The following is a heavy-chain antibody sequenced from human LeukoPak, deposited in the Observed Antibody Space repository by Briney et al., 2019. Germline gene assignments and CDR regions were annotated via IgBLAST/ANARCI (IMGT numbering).Heavy chain of an antibody. CDR3: AKERYDFSSGYLYYFDY. CDR2: IWYDGSNK. V-gene: IGHV3-33*06. D-gene: IGHD3-3*01. CDR1: GFTFSSFG. J-gene: IGHJ4*02. Sequence: PGRSLRLSCAASGFTFSSFGMHWVRQAPGKGLEWVAIIWYDGSNKYYADSVKGRFTISRDNSKNTLYLQMNSLRAEDTAVYYCAKERYDFSSGYLYYFDYWGQGTLVTVSS.